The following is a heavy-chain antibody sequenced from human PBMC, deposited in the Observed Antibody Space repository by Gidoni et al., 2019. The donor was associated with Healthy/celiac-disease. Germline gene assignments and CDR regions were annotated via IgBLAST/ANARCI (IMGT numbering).Heavy chain of an antibody. CDR1: GFTCSNAW. Sequence: EGQLVESGGCVVKPGGSLRRSCAASGFTCSNAWMSLFREVPGKGLEWVCRIKSKTDGGTTDYAAPVKGRFTISRDDSKNTLYLQMNSLKTEDTAVYYCTTTFVVVIAIHAFDIWGQGTMVTVSS. CDR3: TTTFVVVIAIHAFDI. CDR2: IKSKTDGGTT. D-gene: IGHD2-21*01. J-gene: IGHJ3*02. V-gene: IGHV3-15*01.